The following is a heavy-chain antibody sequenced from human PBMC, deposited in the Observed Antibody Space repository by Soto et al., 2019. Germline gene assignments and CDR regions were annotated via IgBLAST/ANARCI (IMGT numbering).Heavy chain of an antibody. CDR3: AKDRRPAAVYYFDY. Sequence: VQLVESGGGVVQPGRSLRLSCAASGFTFSSYAMHWVRQAPGKGLEWVAVISTDGRDVHYADSVKGRFTISRDNSKNTLYLQLNSLRAEDTAVYYCAKDRRPAAVYYFDYWGQGALVTVSS. CDR2: ISTDGRDV. CDR1: GFTFSSYA. D-gene: IGHD2-2*01. J-gene: IGHJ4*02. V-gene: IGHV3-30*18.